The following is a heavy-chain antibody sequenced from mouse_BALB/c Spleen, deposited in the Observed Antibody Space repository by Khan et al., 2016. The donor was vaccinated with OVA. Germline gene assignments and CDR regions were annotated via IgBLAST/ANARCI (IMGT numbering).Heavy chain of an antibody. Sequence: EVELVESGGDLVKPGGSLKLSCAASGFTFSTYGMSWVRQTPDKRLEWVATISSAGTYTYYPDSVKGRFTISRDNAKNTLYLQMNSLRSEDTAMYYCARHCVGIMDYWGQGTSLTVSS. V-gene: IGHV5-6*01. CDR1: GFTFSTYG. CDR3: ARHCVGIMDY. J-gene: IGHJ4*01. CDR2: ISSAGTYT.